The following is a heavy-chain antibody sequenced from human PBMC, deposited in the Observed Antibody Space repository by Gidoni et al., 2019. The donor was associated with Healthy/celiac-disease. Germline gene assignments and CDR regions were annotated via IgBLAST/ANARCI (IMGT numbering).Heavy chain of an antibody. CDR2: IYYSGST. CDR1: GGSISSSSYY. CDR3: ASPTSDANSGSPRPFDY. D-gene: IGHD1-26*01. Sequence: QLQLQESVPGLVKPSETLSLTCTVSGGSISSSSYYWGWIRQPPGKGLEWIGSIYYSGSTYYNPSLKSRVTISVDTSKNQFSLKLSSVTAADTAVYYCASPTSDANSGSPRPFDYWGQGTLVTVSS. V-gene: IGHV4-39*01. J-gene: IGHJ4*02.